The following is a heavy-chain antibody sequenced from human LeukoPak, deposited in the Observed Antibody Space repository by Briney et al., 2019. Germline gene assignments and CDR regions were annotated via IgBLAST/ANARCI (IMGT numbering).Heavy chain of an antibody. Sequence: GSLSLSCAASGFTVSSNYMSWVRPAPGKGLEWVSVIYSGGSTYYADSAKGRFTISRDNSKNTLYLQINSLRAEDTAVYYCARVPTGGYYFDYWGQGTLVTVSS. CDR1: GFTVSSNY. D-gene: IGHD1-1*01. CDR2: IYSGGST. V-gene: IGHV3-66*01. CDR3: ARVPTGGYYFDY. J-gene: IGHJ4*02.